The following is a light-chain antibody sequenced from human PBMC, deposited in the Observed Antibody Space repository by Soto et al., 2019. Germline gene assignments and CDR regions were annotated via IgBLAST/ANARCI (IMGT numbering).Light chain of an antibody. J-gene: IGKJ2*01. V-gene: IGKV3-15*01. Sequence: EIVLTQSPATLSVSPGERATVSCRASQSVSRNLAWYQQRPGQAPRLLIYNASTRATGIPATFSGSGSVTEFTLTISSLQSEDFAVYYCQQYNDWPPRYTFGQGTKLEIK. CDR1: QSVSRN. CDR3: QQYNDWPPRYT. CDR2: NAS.